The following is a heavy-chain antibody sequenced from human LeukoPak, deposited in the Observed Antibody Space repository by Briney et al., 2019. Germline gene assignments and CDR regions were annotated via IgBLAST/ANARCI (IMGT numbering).Heavy chain of an antibody. D-gene: IGHD6-6*01. CDR2: IYSVTT. CDR1: GGSISSSTYY. J-gene: IGHJ4*02. CDR3: ARHFGSSSVSPYDY. Sequence: SETLSLTCTVSGGSISSSTYYWGWIRQPPGKGLEWNGSIYSVTTSYNPSLKSRVTISVDTSKNQFSLKLTSVTAADTAVYYCARHFGSSSVSPYDYWGQGTLLTVSS. V-gene: IGHV4-39*01.